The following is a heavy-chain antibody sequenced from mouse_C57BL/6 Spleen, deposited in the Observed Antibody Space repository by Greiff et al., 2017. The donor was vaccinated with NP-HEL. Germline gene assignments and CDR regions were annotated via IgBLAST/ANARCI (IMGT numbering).Heavy chain of an antibody. CDR2: IWRGGST. V-gene: IGHV2-5*01. J-gene: IGHJ1*03. D-gene: IGHD1-1*01. CDR1: GFSLTSYG. CDR3: AKNPYYGSLYFDV. Sequence: VQLQQSGPGLVQPSQSLSITCTVSGFSLTSYGVHWVRQSPGKGLEWLGVIWRGGSTDYNAAVMSRLSITKDNSESKVFFKMISLQADDTAISYCAKNPYYGSLYFDVWGTGTTVTVSS.